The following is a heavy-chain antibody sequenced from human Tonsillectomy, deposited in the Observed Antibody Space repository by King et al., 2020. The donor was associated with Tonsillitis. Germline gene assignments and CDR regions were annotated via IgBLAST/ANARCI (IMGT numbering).Heavy chain of an antibody. CDR1: GYTFTSYD. D-gene: IGHD3-3*01. V-gene: IGHV1-8*02. CDR3: ARASYDFWSGYYSTPRVYFDY. J-gene: IGHJ4*02. CDR2: MNPNSGNT. Sequence: VQLVESGAEVKKPGASVKVSCKASGYTFTSYDINWVRQATGQGLEWMGWMNPNSGNTGYAQKFQGRVTMTRDTSTSTVYMELSSLRSEDTAVYYCARASYDFWSGYYSTPRVYFDYWGQGTLVTVSS.